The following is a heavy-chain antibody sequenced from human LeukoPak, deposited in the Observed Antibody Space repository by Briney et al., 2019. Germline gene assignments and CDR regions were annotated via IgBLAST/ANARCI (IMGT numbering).Heavy chain of an antibody. J-gene: IGHJ4*02. CDR1: GFTFSSYA. D-gene: IGHD6-19*01. V-gene: IGHV3-23*01. CDR2: ISGSGGST. Sequence: GGSLRLSCAASGFTFSSYAMSWVRQAPGKGLEWVSAISGSGGSTYYADSVKGRFTISRDNSKNTLYLQMNSLRAEDTAVYYCARHGYSSAGQGYYFDYWGQGTLVTVSS. CDR3: ARHGYSSAGQGYYFDY.